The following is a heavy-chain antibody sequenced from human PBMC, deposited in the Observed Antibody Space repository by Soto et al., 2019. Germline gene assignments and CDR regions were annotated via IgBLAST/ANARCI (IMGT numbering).Heavy chain of an antibody. Sequence: SETLSLTCTVSGGSISSYYWSWIRQPPGKGLEWIGYIYYSGSTNYNPSLKSRVTISVDTSKNQFSLKLGSLTAADTAVYYCARHEYGSNRSYYDFWSGYYKSEQSELGAYYMDVWGKGTTVTVSS. CDR3: ARHEYGSNRSYYDFWSGYYKSEQSELGAYYMDV. D-gene: IGHD3-3*01. CDR1: GGSISSYY. V-gene: IGHV4-59*08. J-gene: IGHJ6*03. CDR2: IYYSGST.